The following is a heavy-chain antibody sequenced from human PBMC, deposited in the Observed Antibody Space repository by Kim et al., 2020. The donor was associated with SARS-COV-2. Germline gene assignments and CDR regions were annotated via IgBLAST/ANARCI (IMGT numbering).Heavy chain of an antibody. CDR2: ISGSGGST. J-gene: IGHJ6*02. V-gene: IGHV3-23*01. D-gene: IGHD5-12*01. CDR3: AKDYTIVATKVYYYGMDV. CDR1: GFTFSSYA. Sequence: GGSLRLSCAASGFTFSSYAMSWVRQAPGKGLEWVSAISGSGGSTYYADSVKGRFTISRDNSKNTLYLQMNSLRAEDTAVYYCAKDYTIVATKVYYYGMDVWGQGTTVTVSS.